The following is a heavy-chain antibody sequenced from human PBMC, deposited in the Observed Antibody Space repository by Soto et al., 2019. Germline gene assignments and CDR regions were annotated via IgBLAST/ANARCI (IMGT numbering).Heavy chain of an antibody. CDR1: GYTLTELS. J-gene: IGHJ4*02. D-gene: IGHD2-2*01. V-gene: IGHV1-24*01. CDR2: FDPEDGET. CDR3: TQLRYPYCSSTSCYAPYYFDY. Sequence: ASVKVSCKVSGYTLTELSMHWVRQAPGKGLEWMGGFDPEDGETIYAQKFQGRVTMTEDTSTDTAYMELSSLRSEDTAVYYCTQLRYPYCSSTSCYAPYYFDYWGQGTLVTVSS.